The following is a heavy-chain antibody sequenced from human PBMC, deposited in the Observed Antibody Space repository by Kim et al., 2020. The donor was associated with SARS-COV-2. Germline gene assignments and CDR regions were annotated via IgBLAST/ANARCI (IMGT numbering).Heavy chain of an antibody. CDR1: GYTFTSYA. CDR3: AREVISGYYASRWFDP. Sequence: ASVKVSCKASGYTFTSYAMHWVRQAPGQRLEWMGWINAGNGNTKYSQKFQGRVTITRDTSASTAYMELSSLRSEDTAVYYCAREVISGYYASRWFDPWGQGTLVTVSS. CDR2: INAGNGNT. D-gene: IGHD3-22*01. V-gene: IGHV1-3*01. J-gene: IGHJ5*02.